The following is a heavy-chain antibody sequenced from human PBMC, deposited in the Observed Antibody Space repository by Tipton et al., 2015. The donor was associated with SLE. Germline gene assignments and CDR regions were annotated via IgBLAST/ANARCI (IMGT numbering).Heavy chain of an antibody. V-gene: IGHV1-2*02. D-gene: IGHD4-11*01. J-gene: IGHJ3*02. Sequence: QSGPEVKMPGASVKVSCKASGYAFTGYYVHWVRQAPGQGLEWMGWIKPNSGDTKYAQKFQGRVTMTRDTSISAAYMELTSLTFEDTAVYYCARATDYLNAFDIWGQGTLVTVSS. CDR2: IKPNSGDT. CDR3: ARATDYLNAFDI. CDR1: GYAFTGYY.